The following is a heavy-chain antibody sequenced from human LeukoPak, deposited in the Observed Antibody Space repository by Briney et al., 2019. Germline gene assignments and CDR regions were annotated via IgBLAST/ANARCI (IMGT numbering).Heavy chain of an antibody. CDR3: AKDLMIHQKFDYYAMDG. CDR1: GYTFTRYV. V-gene: IGHV1-3*01. D-gene: IGHD3-22*01. CDR2: INAGNGNT. J-gene: IGHJ6*02. Sequence: ASVKVSCKASGYTFTRYVMHWVSQAPGQRIEWMGWINAGNGNTKYSQKFQGRVTITRNTSASTAYMELSSVRPEDTADDDVAKDLMIHQKFDYYAMDGYGQQTTVTVPS.